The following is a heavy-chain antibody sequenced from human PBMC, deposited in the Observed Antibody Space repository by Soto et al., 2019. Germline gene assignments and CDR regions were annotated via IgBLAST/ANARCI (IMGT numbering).Heavy chain of an antibody. J-gene: IGHJ3*01. CDR3: TKGASTSCFSAFDL. D-gene: IGHD2-2*01. V-gene: IGHV3-9*01. CDR1: GFTFDDYA. CDR2: ISWNSGNI. Sequence: EVQLVESGGGVVQPGRSLRLSCSASGFTFDDYARNWVRQAPGKGLEWVSSISWNSGNIVYADSVRGRFTISRDNAKTSLHLQMNSLRAEDTALYYCTKGASTSCFSAFDLWGQGTMVTVSS.